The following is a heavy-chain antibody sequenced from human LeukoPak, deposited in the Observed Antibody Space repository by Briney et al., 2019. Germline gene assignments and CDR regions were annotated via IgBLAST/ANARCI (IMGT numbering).Heavy chain of an antibody. CDR1: GFTFSSYA. Sequence: SGGSLRLSCTASGFTFSSYAMSWVRQAPGRGLEWVSAFTGDGDSTHYAESVKGRFTISRDNSKNTLYLQMNSLRAEDTAVYYCAKFGDYYGSGSFYNDFDFWGQGTMVTISS. D-gene: IGHD3-10*01. V-gene: IGHV3-23*01. CDR3: AKFGDYYGSGSFYNDFDF. J-gene: IGHJ3*01. CDR2: FTGDGDST.